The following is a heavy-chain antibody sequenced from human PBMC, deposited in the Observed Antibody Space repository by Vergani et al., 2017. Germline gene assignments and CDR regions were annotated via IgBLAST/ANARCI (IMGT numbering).Heavy chain of an antibody. CDR2: FSAYNGNT. V-gene: IGHV1-18*01. D-gene: IGHD6-13*01. CDR1: GYTFTSYG. CDR3: AGVYPLAAVLPSVNWFDP. Sequence: QVQLVQSGAEVKKPGASVKVSCKASGYTFTSYGISWVRQAPGQGLEWMGWFSAYNGNTNYAQKLQGRVTMTTDTSTSTAYMELRSLRSDDTAVYYCAGVYPLAAVLPSVNWFDPWGQGTLVTVSS. J-gene: IGHJ5*02.